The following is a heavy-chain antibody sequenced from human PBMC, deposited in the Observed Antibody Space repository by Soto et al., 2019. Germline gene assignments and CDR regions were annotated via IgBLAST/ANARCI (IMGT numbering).Heavy chain of an antibody. Sequence: QPGGSLRLSCAASGFTFSSYAMHWVRQAPGKGLEWVAVISYDGSNKYYADSVKGRFTISRDNSKNTLYLQMNSLRAEDTAVYYCAKPDQWLLPPGYWGQGTLVTVYS. CDR3: AKPDQWLLPPGY. V-gene: IGHV3-30-3*02. CDR2: ISYDGSNK. D-gene: IGHD3-22*01. CDR1: GFTFSSYA. J-gene: IGHJ4*02.